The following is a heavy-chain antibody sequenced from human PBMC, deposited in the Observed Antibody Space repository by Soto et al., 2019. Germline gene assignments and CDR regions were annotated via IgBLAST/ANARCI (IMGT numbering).Heavy chain of an antibody. V-gene: IGHV3-30*18. CDR2: ISYDGSNK. Sequence: GGSLILSCAASGFTFSSYSMHWVRQAPGKGLEWVAVISYDGSNKYYADSVKGRFTISRDNSKNTLYLQMNSLRAEDTAVYYCAKDRIQLWLCDYWGQGTLVTVSS. CDR3: AKDRIQLWLCDY. J-gene: IGHJ4*02. CDR1: GFTFSSYS. D-gene: IGHD5-18*01.